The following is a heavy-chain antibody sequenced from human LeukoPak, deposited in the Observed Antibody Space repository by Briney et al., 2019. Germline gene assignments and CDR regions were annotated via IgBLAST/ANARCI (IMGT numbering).Heavy chain of an antibody. CDR2: INHSGST. Sequence: SETLSLTCAAYGGSFSGYYWSWIRQPPGKGLEWIGEINHSGSTNYNPSLKSRVTISVDTSKNQFSLKLSSVTAADTAVYYCARVVGATKRYYYYGMDVWGQGTTVTVSS. J-gene: IGHJ6*02. CDR1: GGSFSGYY. CDR3: ARVVGATKRYYYYGMDV. D-gene: IGHD1-26*01. V-gene: IGHV4-34*01.